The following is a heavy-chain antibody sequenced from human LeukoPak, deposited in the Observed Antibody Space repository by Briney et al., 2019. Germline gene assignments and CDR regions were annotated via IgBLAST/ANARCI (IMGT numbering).Heavy chain of an antibody. V-gene: IGHV3-9*01. D-gene: IGHD6-19*01. CDR2: ISWNSGSI. CDR1: GFTFDDYA. J-gene: IGHJ2*01. CDR3: AKDTPRSSGSFYWYFDL. Sequence: GRSLRLSCAASGFTFDDYAMHWVRQAPGKGLEWVSGISWNSGSIGYADSVKGRFTISRDNAKNSLYLQMNSLRAEDTALYYCAKDTPRSSGSFYWYFDLWGRGTLVTVSS.